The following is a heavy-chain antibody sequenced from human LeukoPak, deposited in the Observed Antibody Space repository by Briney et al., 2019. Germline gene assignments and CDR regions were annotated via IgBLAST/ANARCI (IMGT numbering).Heavy chain of an antibody. D-gene: IGHD3-10*01. CDR3: ARVGYYGSGSSSEYYFDY. Sequence: GGSLRLSCAASGFTFSSYEMNWVRQAPGKGLEWVSYISSSGSTIYYADSVKGRFTISRDNAKNSLYLQMNSLRAEDTAVYYCARVGYYGSGSSSEYYFDYWGQGTLVTVSS. CDR1: GFTFSSYE. V-gene: IGHV3-48*03. CDR2: ISSSGSTI. J-gene: IGHJ4*02.